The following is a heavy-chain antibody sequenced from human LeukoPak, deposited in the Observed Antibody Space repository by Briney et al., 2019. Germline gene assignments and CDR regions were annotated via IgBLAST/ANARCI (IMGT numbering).Heavy chain of an antibody. Sequence: SETLSLTCTVSGGSISSGSSYWSWIRQPAGKGLEWIGRIYISGNTKYNPSLKSRVTISVDTSKNQFSLRLSSVTAADTAVYYCAREGWLHSLNDAFDIWGQGTMVTVSS. J-gene: IGHJ3*02. V-gene: IGHV4-61*02. CDR1: GGSISSGSSY. D-gene: IGHD5-24*01. CDR2: IYISGNT. CDR3: AREGWLHSLNDAFDI.